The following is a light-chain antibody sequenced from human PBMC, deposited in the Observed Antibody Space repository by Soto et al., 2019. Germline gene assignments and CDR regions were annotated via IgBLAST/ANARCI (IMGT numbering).Light chain of an antibody. CDR2: AAS. V-gene: IGKV1D-8*01. CDR1: QGISSY. Sequence: IQLTQSPFFLSASVGDRVTMRFGMSQGISSYLAWYQQKPGKAPELLIYAASTLQSGVPSRFSGSGSGTDFTLTISCLQSEDFATYYCQQYYSFPPTFGPGTKVDI. CDR3: QQYYSFPPT. J-gene: IGKJ3*01.